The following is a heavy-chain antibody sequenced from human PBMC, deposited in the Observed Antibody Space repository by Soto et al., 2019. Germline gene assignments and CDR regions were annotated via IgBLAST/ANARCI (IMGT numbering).Heavy chain of an antibody. CDR1: GGSISSYY. Sequence: QVQLQESGPRLVKPSETLSLTCTVSGGSISSYYWSWIGQPPGKGLEWIGHILYRGNTNYKPSLKSPVTISVDTSKNQFSLKMSSVTAADTAVYYCARAAAVHSDSSASFLDYWGRGTLVTVSS. J-gene: IGHJ4*02. V-gene: IGHV4-59*01. D-gene: IGHD3-22*01. CDR3: ARAAAVHSDSSASFLDY. CDR2: ILYRGNT.